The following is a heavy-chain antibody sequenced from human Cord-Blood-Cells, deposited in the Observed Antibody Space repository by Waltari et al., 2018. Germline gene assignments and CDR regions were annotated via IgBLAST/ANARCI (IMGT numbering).Heavy chain of an antibody. CDR2: INPNSGGT. D-gene: IGHD3-9*01. J-gene: IGHJ6*03. CDR3: ARDQYDILTGYYNYYYYYMDV. V-gene: IGHV1-2*02. Sequence: QGLEWMGWINPNSGGTNYAQKFQGRVTMTRDTSISTAYMELSRLRSDDTAVYYCARDQYDILTGYYNYYYYYMDVWGKGTTVTVSS.